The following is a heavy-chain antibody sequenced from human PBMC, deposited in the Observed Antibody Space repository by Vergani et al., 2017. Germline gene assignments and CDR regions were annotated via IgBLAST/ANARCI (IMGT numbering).Heavy chain of an antibody. CDR2: ISSNGGST. CDR1: GFTFSSYA. CDR3: AREGGSTVFAGYYYMDV. Sequence: EVQLVESGGGLVQPGGSLRLSCAASGFTFSSYAMHWVRQAPGKGLEYVSVISSNGGSTYYANSVKGRFTISRDNSKNTLYLQMGSLRAEDMAVYYCAREGGSTVFAGYYYMDVWGKGTTVTVSS. V-gene: IGHV3-64*01. J-gene: IGHJ6*03. D-gene: IGHD2-8*02.